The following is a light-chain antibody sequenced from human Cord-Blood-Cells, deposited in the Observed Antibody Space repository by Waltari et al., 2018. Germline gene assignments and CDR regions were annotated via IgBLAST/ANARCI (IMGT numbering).Light chain of an antibody. CDR3: QQYGSSPPWT. J-gene: IGKJ1*01. CDR2: GAS. Sequence: EIVLTQSPGTLSLSPGERATLSCRASQSVSSSHLAWYQQKPGHAPRLLIYGASSRATGIPDRFSGSGSGTDFTLTISRLEPEDFAVYYCQQYGSSPPWTFGQGTKVEIK. CDR1: QSVSSSH. V-gene: IGKV3-20*01.